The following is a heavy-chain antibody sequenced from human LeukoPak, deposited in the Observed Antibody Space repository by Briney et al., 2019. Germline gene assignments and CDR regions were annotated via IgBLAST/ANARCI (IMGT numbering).Heavy chain of an antibody. D-gene: IGHD6-19*01. CDR1: GDRFTSYW. J-gene: IGHJ4*02. CDR3: ARRAISGWSLDF. V-gene: IGHV5-51*01. Sequence: GESLKISCQDSGDRFTSYWIGWVRQMPGKGLEWMGIIYPGDSDTKYSPSFQGHVTISVDKSISTAYLQWNSLKASDTAMYYCARRAISGWSLDFWGQGTLVTVSS. CDR2: IYPGDSDT.